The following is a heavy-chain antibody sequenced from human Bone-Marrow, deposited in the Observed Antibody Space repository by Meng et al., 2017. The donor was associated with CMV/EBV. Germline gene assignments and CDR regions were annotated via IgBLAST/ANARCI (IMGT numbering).Heavy chain of an antibody. Sequence: SVKVSCKASGHTFTSYDINWVRQATGQGLEWMGGIIPILGIANYAQKFQGRVTITADKSTSTAYMELSSLRSEDTAVYYCARVNWNDLTKGYYWGQGTLVTVSS. CDR2: IIPILGIA. CDR1: GHTFTSYD. CDR3: ARVNWNDLTKGYY. D-gene: IGHD1-20*01. J-gene: IGHJ4*02. V-gene: IGHV1-69*10.